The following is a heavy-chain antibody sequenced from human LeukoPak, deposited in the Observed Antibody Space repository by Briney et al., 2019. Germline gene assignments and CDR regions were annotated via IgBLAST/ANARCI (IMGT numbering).Heavy chain of an antibody. CDR3: AKDVGLKPSGPFDY. CDR2: ISGSGGST. CDR1: GFTFSSYA. D-gene: IGHD1-26*01. J-gene: IGHJ4*02. Sequence: QPGGSLRPSCAASGFTFSSYAMSWVRQAPGQGLEWVSAISGSGGSTYYADSVKGRFTISRDNSKNTLYLQINSLRAEDTAVYYCAKDVGLKPSGPFDYWGQGTLVTVSS. V-gene: IGHV3-23*01.